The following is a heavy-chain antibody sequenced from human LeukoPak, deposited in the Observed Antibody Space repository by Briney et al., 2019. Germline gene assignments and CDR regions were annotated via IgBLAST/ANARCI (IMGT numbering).Heavy chain of an antibody. CDR1: GGTFSSYA. J-gene: IGHJ5*02. D-gene: IGHD4/OR15-4a*01. Sequence: ASVKVSCKASGGTFSSYAISWVRQAPGQGLERMGRIIPIFGTANYAQKFQGRVTITTDESTSTAYMELSSLRSEDTAVYYCARDGKDYGGNYRPNWFDPWGQGTLVTVSS. CDR3: ARDGKDYGGNYRPNWFDP. CDR2: IIPIFGTA. V-gene: IGHV1-69*05.